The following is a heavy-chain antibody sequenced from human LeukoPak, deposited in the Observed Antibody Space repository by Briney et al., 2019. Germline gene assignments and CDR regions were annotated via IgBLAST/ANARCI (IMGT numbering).Heavy chain of an antibody. J-gene: IGHJ4*02. CDR2: IYPGDSDI. Sequence: PGESLKISCKGSGYRFSDYWTGWVRQMPGKGLEWMGIIYPGDSDIRYSPSFQGQVTISADKSISIAYLQWSSLKASDTAMYYCGTHVGDSGNHGSVVATYYWGQGTLVTVSS. D-gene: IGHD1-26*01. CDR3: GTHVGDSGNHGSVVATYY. CDR1: GYRFSDYW. V-gene: IGHV5-51*01.